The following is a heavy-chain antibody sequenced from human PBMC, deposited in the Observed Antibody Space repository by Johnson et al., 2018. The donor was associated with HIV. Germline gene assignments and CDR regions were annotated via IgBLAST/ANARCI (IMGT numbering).Heavy chain of an antibody. CDR1: GFTFSSYA. V-gene: IGHV3-30*04. J-gene: IGHJ3*02. D-gene: IGHD2-21*01. CDR3: ASGGNGIDAFDI. CDR2: ISSDGSNK. Sequence: QVQLVESGGGVVQPGRSLRLSCAASGFTFSSYAMHWVRQAPGKGLEWVAVISSDGSNKYYADSVKGRFTISRDNSKNTLYLQMNSLRAEDTAVCYCASGGNGIDAFDIWGQGTMVTVSS.